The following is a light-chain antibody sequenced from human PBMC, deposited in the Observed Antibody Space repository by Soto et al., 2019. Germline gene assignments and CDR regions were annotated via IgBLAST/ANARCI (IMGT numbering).Light chain of an antibody. V-gene: IGKV3-15*01. CDR1: QSVGNN. Sequence: EIVLTQSPATLSVSPGERATLSCRASQSVGNNFAWYQQKPGQAPRLLIFGTSTRATGVPARFSGSGSGTEFTLTISSLQSEDFAVYYCQQYGDWPLTFGGGAKVDIE. CDR2: GTS. CDR3: QQYGDWPLT. J-gene: IGKJ4*01.